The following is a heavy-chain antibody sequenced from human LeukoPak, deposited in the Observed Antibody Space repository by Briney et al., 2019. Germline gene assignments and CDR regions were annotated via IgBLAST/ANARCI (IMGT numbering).Heavy chain of an antibody. J-gene: IGHJ4*02. CDR1: RRTFSSYA. CDR3: ARDAMPRGSGSYLGY. Sequence: SVNVSCKASRRTFSSYAISWVRQAPAKGLEWMGGIIHLFGTANYAQKFQGRVTITADESTSTAYMELSSLRSEDTAVYYCARDAMPRGSGSYLGYWGQGTLVTVSS. D-gene: IGHD3-10*01. CDR2: IIHLFGTA. V-gene: IGHV1-69*13.